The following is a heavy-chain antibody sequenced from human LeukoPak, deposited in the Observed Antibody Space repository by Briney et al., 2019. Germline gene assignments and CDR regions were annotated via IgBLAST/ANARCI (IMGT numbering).Heavy chain of an antibody. V-gene: IGHV3-23*01. CDR3: ARDWGDTAIPNRFDP. CDR2: ISGSGGGT. CDR1: GFTFRSYV. D-gene: IGHD5-18*01. J-gene: IGHJ5*02. Sequence: QTGGSLRLSCAASGFTFRSYVMNWVRLAPGKGLEWVSAISGSGGGTYYADSVKGRFTVSRDNSKNTLYLQMNSLRAEDTAVYYCARDWGDTAIPNRFDPWGQGTLVTVSS.